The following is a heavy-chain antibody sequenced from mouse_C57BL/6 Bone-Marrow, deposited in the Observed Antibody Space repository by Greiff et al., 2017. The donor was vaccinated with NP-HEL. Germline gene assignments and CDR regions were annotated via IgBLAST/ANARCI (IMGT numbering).Heavy chain of an antibody. J-gene: IGHJ3*01. CDR3: ANYYCREAY. D-gene: IGHD1-1*01. Sequence: EVKLMESGGGLVKPGGSLKLSCAASGFTFSDYGMHWVRQAPEKGLEWVAYISSGSSTIYYAETVKGRFTLYRDNAKNTLFLLMTSLMSEYTAMYYCANYYCREAYWGQGTLVTVSA. V-gene: IGHV5-17*01. CDR2: ISSGSSTI. CDR1: GFTFSDYG.